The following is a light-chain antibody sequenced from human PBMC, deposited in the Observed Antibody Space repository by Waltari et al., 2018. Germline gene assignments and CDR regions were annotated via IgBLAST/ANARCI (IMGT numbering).Light chain of an antibody. V-gene: IGLV1-40*01. CDR2: GNN. CDR1: SSNIGAGYD. CDR3: QSYDSSLSGVL. Sequence: QSVLTQPPSVSAAPGQRITITCTGTSSNIGAGYDVHWYLQLPGTAPKLLIPGNNKRPSGVPDRFSASKSDTSASLAITGLQAEDEADYYCQSYDSSLSGVLFGGGTKLTVL. J-gene: IGLJ2*01.